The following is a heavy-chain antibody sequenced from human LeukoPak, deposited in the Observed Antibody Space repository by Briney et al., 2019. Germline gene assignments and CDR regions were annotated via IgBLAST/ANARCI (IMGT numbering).Heavy chain of an antibody. CDR2: ISGSGGHA. Sequence: PGGSLRLSCAASGFTFSSYAMSWVRQAPEKGLEWVSVISGSGGHAYYADSVKGRFTISRDNAKNSLYLQMNSLRAEDTAVYYCARDRGRGFDPWGLGTLVTVSS. J-gene: IGHJ5*02. CDR1: GFTFSSYA. CDR3: ARDRGRGFDP. D-gene: IGHD1-26*01. V-gene: IGHV3-23*01.